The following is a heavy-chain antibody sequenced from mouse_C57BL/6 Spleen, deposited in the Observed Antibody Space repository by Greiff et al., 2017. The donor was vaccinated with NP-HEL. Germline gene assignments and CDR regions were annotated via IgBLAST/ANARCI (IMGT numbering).Heavy chain of an antibody. D-gene: IGHD2-4*01. CDR3: AREGGDYDDGDWYFDV. V-gene: IGHV1-52*01. J-gene: IGHJ1*03. Sequence: QVQLQQPGAELVRPGSSVKLSCKASGYTFTSYWMHWVKQRPIQGLEWIGNIDPSDSENHYNQKFKDKATLTVDKSSSTAYMQLSSLTSEDSAVYYCAREGGDYDDGDWYFDVWGTGTTVTVSS. CDR1: GYTFTSYW. CDR2: IDPSDSEN.